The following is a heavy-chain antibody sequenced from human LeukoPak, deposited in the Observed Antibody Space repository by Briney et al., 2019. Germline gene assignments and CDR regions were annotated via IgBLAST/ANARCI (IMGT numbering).Heavy chain of an antibody. CDR1: GGSISSYY. J-gene: IGHJ5*02. Sequence: PSETLSLTCTVSGGSISSYYWSWIRQPAGKGLEWIGRIYTSGSTNYNPSLKSRVTMSVDTSKNQFSLKLSSVTAADTAVYYCARDSHPYYYGSGIGWFDPWGQGTLVTVSS. V-gene: IGHV4-4*07. CDR2: IYTSGST. CDR3: ARDSHPYYYGSGIGWFDP. D-gene: IGHD3-10*01.